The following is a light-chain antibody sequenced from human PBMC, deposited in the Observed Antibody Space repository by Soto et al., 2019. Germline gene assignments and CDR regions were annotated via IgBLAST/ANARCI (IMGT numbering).Light chain of an antibody. CDR3: SSYTSSSTVV. Sequence: QPVLTQPASVSGSPGQSITISCTGTSSDVGGYNYVSWYRQHPGKAPKLMIYDVYTRPSGVSNRFSGSKSGNMASLTISGLQAEDEADYYCSSYTSSSTVVFGGGTKLTVL. CDR1: SSDVGGYNY. CDR2: DVY. J-gene: IGLJ2*01. V-gene: IGLV2-14*01.